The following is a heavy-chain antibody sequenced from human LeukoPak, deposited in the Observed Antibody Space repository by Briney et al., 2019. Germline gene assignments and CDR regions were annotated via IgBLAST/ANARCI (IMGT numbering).Heavy chain of an antibody. V-gene: IGHV3-7*01. D-gene: IGHD4-17*01. CDR2: INQDGSDK. CDR3: ARDYSTVTTFFDY. Sequence: PGGSLRLSCAASRFTFSNYWMTWVRQPPGKGLEWVANINQDGSDKYYVDSVKGRFTISRDNAKNSLYLQMNSLRAEDTAVYYCARDYSTVTTFFDYWGQGTLVTVSS. CDR1: RFTFSNYW. J-gene: IGHJ4*02.